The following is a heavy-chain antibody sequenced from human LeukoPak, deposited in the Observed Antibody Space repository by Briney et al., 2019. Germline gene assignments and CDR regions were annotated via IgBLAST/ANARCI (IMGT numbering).Heavy chain of an antibody. D-gene: IGHD6-19*01. CDR1: GLTFSTSP. Sequence: GGSLRLSCAASGLTFSTSPMNWVRLAPGNRLEWVSTSGTSGDTYYADSVKGRFTISRDNSKNTVYLQMNSLRAEDTAVYYCAKTTTGYSSGRFPGWPVDYWGQGTLVTVSS. J-gene: IGHJ4*02. CDR2: SGTSGDT. CDR3: AKTTTGYSSGRFPGWPVDY. V-gene: IGHV3-23*01.